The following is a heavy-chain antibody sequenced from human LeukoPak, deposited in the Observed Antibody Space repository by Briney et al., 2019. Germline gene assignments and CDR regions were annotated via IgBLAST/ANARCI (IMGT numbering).Heavy chain of an antibody. Sequence: SVKVSCKASGYTFTSYYMHWVRQAPGQGLEWMGRIIPIFGTANYAQKFQGRVTITTDESTSTAYMELSSLRSEDTAVYYCARGTPTVTTSRFDPWGQGTLVTVSS. J-gene: IGHJ5*02. D-gene: IGHD4-17*01. CDR1: GYTFTSYY. CDR2: IIPIFGTA. CDR3: ARGTPTVTTSRFDP. V-gene: IGHV1-69*05.